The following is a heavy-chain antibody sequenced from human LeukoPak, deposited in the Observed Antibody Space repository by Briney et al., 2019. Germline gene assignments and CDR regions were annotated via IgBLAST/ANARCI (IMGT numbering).Heavy chain of an antibody. CDR1: GYTFTSYY. CDR3: ARANYDFWSGYRYYFDY. V-gene: IGHV1-46*01. J-gene: IGHJ4*02. Sequence: ASVKVSCKASGYTFTSYYMHWVRLAPGQGLEWMGIINPSGGSTSYAQKFQGRVIMTRDMSTSTVYMELSSLRSEDTAVYYCARANYDFWSGYRYYFDYWGQGTLVTVSS. D-gene: IGHD3-3*01. CDR2: INPSGGST.